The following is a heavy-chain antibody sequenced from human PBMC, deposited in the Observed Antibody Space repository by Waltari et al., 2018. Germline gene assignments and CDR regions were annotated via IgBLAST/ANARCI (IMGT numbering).Heavy chain of an antibody. D-gene: IGHD6-19*01. CDR2: IYYSGST. CDR3: ARQSSGWYGKGDFDY. J-gene: IGHJ4*02. V-gene: IGHV4-39*01. CDR1: GGSISSSSYY. Sequence: QLQLQESGPGLVKPSETLSLTCTVSGGSISSSSYYWGWIRQPPGKGLEWIGRIYYSGSTYYNPSLKSRVTISVDTSKNQFSLKLSSVTAADTAVYYCARQSSGWYGKGDFDYWGQGTLVTVSS.